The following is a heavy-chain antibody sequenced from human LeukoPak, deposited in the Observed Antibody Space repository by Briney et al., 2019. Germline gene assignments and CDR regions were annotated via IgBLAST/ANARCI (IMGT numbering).Heavy chain of an antibody. CDR2: ISGSGGST. Sequence: PGGSLRLSCAASGFTFSSYAMSWVRQAPGKGLEWVSGISGSGGSTYSADSVKGRFSISRDNSKNTVYLQMNSLRAEDTAVYYCAELGITMIGGVWGKGTTVTISS. J-gene: IGHJ6*04. CDR1: GFTFSSYA. CDR3: AELGITMIGGV. V-gene: IGHV3-23*01. D-gene: IGHD3-10*02.